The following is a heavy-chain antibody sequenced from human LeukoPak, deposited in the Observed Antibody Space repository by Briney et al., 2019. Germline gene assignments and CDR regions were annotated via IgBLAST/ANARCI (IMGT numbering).Heavy chain of an antibody. J-gene: IGHJ4*02. CDR1: GFTFDDYA. D-gene: IGHD3-22*01. CDR2: ISWDGGST. CDR3: AKDIGPDDTTYYFDY. V-gene: IGHV3-43*01. Sequence: PGGSLRLSCAASGFTFDDYAMHWVRQAPGKGLEWVSLISWDGGSTYYADSVKGRFTISRDNSKNSLCLQMNSLRTEDTALYYCAKDIGPDDTTYYFDYWGQGTLVTVSS.